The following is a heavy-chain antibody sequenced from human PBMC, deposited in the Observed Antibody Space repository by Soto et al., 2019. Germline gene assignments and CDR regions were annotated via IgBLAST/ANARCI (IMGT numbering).Heavy chain of an antibody. Sequence: PSETLSLTCTVSGGSISSGGYYWSWIRQHPGKGLEWIGYIYYSGSTYYNPSLKSRVTISVDTSKNQFSLKLSSVTAADTAVYYCAREITTPRPITKYSSSSRGMDVWGQGTTVTVSS. CDR3: AREITTPRPITKYSSSSRGMDV. J-gene: IGHJ6*02. D-gene: IGHD6-6*01. V-gene: IGHV4-31*03. CDR1: GGSISSGGYY. CDR2: IYYSGST.